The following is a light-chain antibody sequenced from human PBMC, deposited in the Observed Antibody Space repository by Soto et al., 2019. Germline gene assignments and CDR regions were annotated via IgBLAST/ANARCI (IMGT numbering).Light chain of an antibody. V-gene: IGLV2-11*01. CDR1: SSDVGRYNY. Sequence: QSALTQPRSMSGSPGQSVTISCTGTSSDVGRYNYVSWYQQHPDKAPKLMISDVTKRPSGVPARFSGSKSGNTASLTISGLQAEDEAHYYCRSYAGSYTFVVFGTGTKVTVL. CDR2: DVT. J-gene: IGLJ1*01. CDR3: RSYAGSYTFVV.